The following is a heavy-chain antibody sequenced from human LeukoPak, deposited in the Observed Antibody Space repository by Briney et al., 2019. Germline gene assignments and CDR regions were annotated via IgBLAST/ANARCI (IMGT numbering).Heavy chain of an antibody. V-gene: IGHV1-18*01. CDR1: GYTFTSYG. CDR2: ISAYNGNT. D-gene: IGHD3-9*01. Sequence: ASVKVSCKASGYTFTSYGISWVRQGPGQGLEWMGWISAYNGNTNYAQKLQGRVTMTTGTSTSTAYMELRSLRSDDTAVYYCAGDSPHYDILTGYYDYWGQGTLVTVSS. J-gene: IGHJ4*02. CDR3: AGDSPHYDILTGYYDY.